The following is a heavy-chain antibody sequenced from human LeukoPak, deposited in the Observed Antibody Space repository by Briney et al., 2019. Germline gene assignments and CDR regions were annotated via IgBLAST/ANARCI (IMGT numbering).Heavy chain of an antibody. Sequence: SETLSLTCTVSGGSISSYYWSWIRQPPGKGLEWIGYIYYSGSTNYNPSLKSRVTISVDTSKNQFSLKLSSVTAADTAVYYCAAPRGYDSSGYYYDGNWFDPWGQGTLVTVSS. J-gene: IGHJ5*02. CDR3: AAPRGYDSSGYYYDGNWFDP. V-gene: IGHV4-59*08. D-gene: IGHD3-22*01. CDR2: IYYSGST. CDR1: GGSISSYY.